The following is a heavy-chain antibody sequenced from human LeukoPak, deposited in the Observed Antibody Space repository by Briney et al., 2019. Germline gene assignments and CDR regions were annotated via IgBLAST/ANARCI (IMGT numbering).Heavy chain of an antibody. V-gene: IGHV1-69*06. CDR3: ARQVTIFGVVITGAFDI. Sequence: ASVKVSCKASGGTFSSYAISWVRQAPGQGLEWMGGIIPIFGTANYAQKFQGRVTITADKSTSTAYMELSSLRSEDTAVYYCARQVTIFGVVITGAFDIWGQGTMVTVSS. CDR1: GGTFSSYA. CDR2: IIPIFGTA. D-gene: IGHD3-3*01. J-gene: IGHJ3*02.